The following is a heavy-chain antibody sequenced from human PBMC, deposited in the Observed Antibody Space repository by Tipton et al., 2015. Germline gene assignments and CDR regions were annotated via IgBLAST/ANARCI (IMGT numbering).Heavy chain of an antibody. J-gene: IGHJ3*02. D-gene: IGHD5-12*01. CDR2: IYYSGST. CDR1: GGSIRSYY. Sequence: TLSLTCTVSGGSIRSYYWSWIRQPPGKGLEWIGYIYYSGSTNYNPSLKSRVTVLLDTSKTQFSLSLTSVTAADTAVYYCARVPDSGFDAFDIWGQGTMVTVSS. CDR3: ARVPDSGFDAFDI. V-gene: IGHV4-59*01.